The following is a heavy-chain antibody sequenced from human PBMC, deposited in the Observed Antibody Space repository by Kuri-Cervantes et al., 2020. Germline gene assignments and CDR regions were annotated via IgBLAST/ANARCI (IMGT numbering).Heavy chain of an antibody. CDR2: ISDSGGRT. CDR3: AKDGFWSGYQGGYFDY. J-gene: IGHJ4*02. D-gene: IGHD3-3*01. CDR1: GFTFSSYA. Sequence: GGSLRLSCAASGFTFSSYAMSWVRQAPGKGLEWVSAISDSGGRTYFADSVKGRCIISRDIPKNTVFLQMNSLRAEDTAVYYCAKDGFWSGYQGGYFDYWGQGTLVTVSS. V-gene: IGHV3-23*01.